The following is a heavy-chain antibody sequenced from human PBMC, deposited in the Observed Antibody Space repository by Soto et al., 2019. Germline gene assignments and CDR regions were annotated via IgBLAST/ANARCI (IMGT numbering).Heavy chain of an antibody. D-gene: IGHD2-2*01. Sequence: GASVKVSCKASGYTFTSYGISWVRQAPGQGLERMGGFNSENGKTNYAQKFQGRVTMTRDTPTSTVHMEVSSLTSEDTAVYFCARGHCTSTSCHYYYYGMDVWGQGTTVTVS. V-gene: IGHV1-18*01. CDR2: FNSENGKT. J-gene: IGHJ6*02. CDR1: GYTFTSYG. CDR3: ARGHCTSTSCHYYYYGMDV.